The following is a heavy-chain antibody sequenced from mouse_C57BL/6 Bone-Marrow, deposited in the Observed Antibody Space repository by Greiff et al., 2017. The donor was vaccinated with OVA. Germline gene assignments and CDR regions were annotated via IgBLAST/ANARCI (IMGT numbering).Heavy chain of an antibody. CDR3: ARDRVYYGSSWGYFDV. V-gene: IGHV5-4*01. J-gene: IGHJ1*03. D-gene: IGHD1-1*01. Sequence: EVKLVESGGDLVKPGGSLKLSCAASGFTFSSYAMSWVRQTPEKRLEWVATISDGGSYTYYPDNVKGRFTISRDNAKNNLYLQMSHLKSEDTAMYYCARDRVYYGSSWGYFDVWGTGTTVTVSS. CDR2: ISDGGSYT. CDR1: GFTFSSYA.